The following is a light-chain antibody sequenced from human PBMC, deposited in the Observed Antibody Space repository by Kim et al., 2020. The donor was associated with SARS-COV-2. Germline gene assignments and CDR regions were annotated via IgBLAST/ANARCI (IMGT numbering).Light chain of an antibody. V-gene: IGLV2-23*02. CDR1: SSDVGTYNL. J-gene: IGLJ3*02. Sequence: QSITISCTGTSSDVGTYNLVSWYQQHPGKAPKLMIYQVTKRPSGVSNRFSSSKSGNMASLTVSGLLAEDEADYYCCSYAGGSTWVFGGGTKLTVL. CDR2: QVT. CDR3: CSYAGGSTWV.